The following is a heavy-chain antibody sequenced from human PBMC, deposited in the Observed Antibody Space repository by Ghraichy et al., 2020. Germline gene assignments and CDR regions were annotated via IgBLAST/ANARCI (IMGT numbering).Heavy chain of an antibody. J-gene: IGHJ4*02. Sequence: GESLNISCKGSGYSFTSYWIGWVRQMPGKGLEWMGIIYPGDSDTRYSPSFQGQVTISADKSISTAYLQWSSLKASDTAMYYCARFTFGGVIVNPFDYWGQGTLVTVSS. CDR2: IYPGDSDT. V-gene: IGHV5-51*01. CDR1: GYSFTSYW. CDR3: ARFTFGGVIVNPFDY. D-gene: IGHD3-16*02.